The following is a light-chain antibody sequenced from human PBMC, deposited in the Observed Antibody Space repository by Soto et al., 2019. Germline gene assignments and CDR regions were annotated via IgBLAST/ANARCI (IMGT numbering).Light chain of an antibody. Sequence: EIVLTQSPGTLSLSPGERATLSCRASQNVGSRYLAWYQQKPGQAPRLLIYGTSNRATGIPDRFSGSGSGTDFSLTISSLEPGDLAVYYCQQYGSSPQTFGQGTKVEIK. CDR2: GTS. J-gene: IGKJ1*01. CDR1: QNVGSRY. V-gene: IGKV3-20*01. CDR3: QQYGSSPQT.